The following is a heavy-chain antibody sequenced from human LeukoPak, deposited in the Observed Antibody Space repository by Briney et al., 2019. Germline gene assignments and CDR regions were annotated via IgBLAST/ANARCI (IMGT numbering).Heavy chain of an antibody. CDR1: GFTFSSYS. CDR3: ARGSSITIFGVVIYDAFDI. CDR2: ISSSSSYI. Sequence: GGSLRLSCAASGFTFSSYSMNWVRQAPGKGLEWVSSISSSSSYIYYADSVKGRFTISRDNAKNSLYLQMNSLRAEDTAVYYCARGSSITIFGVVIYDAFDIWGQRTMVTVSS. J-gene: IGHJ3*02. V-gene: IGHV3-21*01. D-gene: IGHD3-3*01.